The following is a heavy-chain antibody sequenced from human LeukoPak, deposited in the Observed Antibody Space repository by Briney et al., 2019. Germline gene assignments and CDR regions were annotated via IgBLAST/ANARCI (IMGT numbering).Heavy chain of an antibody. D-gene: IGHD3-3*01. CDR2: ISSNGGST. CDR3: ARMYYDFWSGIRGDYYYYMDV. J-gene: IGHJ6*03. CDR1: GFTFSSYA. V-gene: IGHV3-64*01. Sequence: PGGSLRLSCAASGFTFSSYAMHWVRQAPGKGVEYVSAISSNGGSTYYANSVKGRFTISRDNSKNTLYLQMGSLRAEDMAVYYCARMYYDFWSGIRGDYYYYMDVWGKGTTVTVSS.